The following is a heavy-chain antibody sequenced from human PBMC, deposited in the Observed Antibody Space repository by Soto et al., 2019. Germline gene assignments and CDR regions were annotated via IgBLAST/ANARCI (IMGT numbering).Heavy chain of an antibody. J-gene: IGHJ6*03. D-gene: IGHD5-12*01. V-gene: IGHV3-48*01. CDR2: ISSSSSTI. CDR3: ARESGGYDFSRPYNYYYYYMDV. CDR1: GFTFSSYS. Sequence: GGSLRLSCAASGFTFSSYSMNWVRQAPGKGLEWVSYISSSSSTIYYADSVKGRFTISRDNAKNSLYLQMNSLRAEDTAVYYCARESGGYDFSRPYNYYYYYMDVWGKGTTVTVSS.